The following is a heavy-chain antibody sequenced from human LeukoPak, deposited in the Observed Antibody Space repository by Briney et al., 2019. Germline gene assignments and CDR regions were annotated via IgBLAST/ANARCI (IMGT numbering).Heavy chain of an antibody. CDR3: ARDYYDSSGYYSHYYYYGMDV. J-gene: IGHJ6*02. D-gene: IGHD3-22*01. CDR1: GYTFTSYG. CDR2: ISAYNGNT. Sequence: ASVKVSCKASGYTFTSYGISWVRQAPGQGLEWMGWISAYNGNTNYAQKLQGRVTMTTDTSTSTAYMELRSLRSDDTAVYYCARDYYDSSGYYSHYYYYGMDVWSQGTTVTVSS. V-gene: IGHV1-18*01.